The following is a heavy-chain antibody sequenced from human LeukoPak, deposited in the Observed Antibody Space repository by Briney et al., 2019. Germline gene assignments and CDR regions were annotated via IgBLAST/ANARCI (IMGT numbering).Heavy chain of an antibody. Sequence: ASVKVSCKASGYTFTSYYMHWVRQAPGQGLEWMGIINPSGGSTSYAQKFPGRVTMTRDMSTSTVYMELSSLRAEDTAVYYCAREKGISWLEPWGQGTRVTVSS. V-gene: IGHV1-46*01. J-gene: IGHJ5*02. CDR1: GYTFTSYY. CDR3: AREKGISWLEP. CDR2: INPSGGST. D-gene: IGHD6-13*01.